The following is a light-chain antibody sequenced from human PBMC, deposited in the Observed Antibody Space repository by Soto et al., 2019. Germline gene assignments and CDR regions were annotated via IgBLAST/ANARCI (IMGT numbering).Light chain of an antibody. Sequence: EIVMTQSPATLSVSLWERATLSCRASQSVRSSLAWYQQKPGQAPRLLIYDASTRAPGIPARFSGSGSGTEFTLTVSSLQSEDFAVYYCQQYNNWPRTFGQGTKVDIK. CDR2: DAS. J-gene: IGKJ1*01. V-gene: IGKV3-15*01. CDR3: QQYNNWPRT. CDR1: QSVRSS.